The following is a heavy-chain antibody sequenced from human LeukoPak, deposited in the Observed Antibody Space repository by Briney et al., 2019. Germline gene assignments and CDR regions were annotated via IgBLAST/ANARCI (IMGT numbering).Heavy chain of an antibody. V-gene: IGHV1-2*02. CDR2: INPHSGGT. D-gene: IGHD5/OR15-5a*01. Sequence: ASVKVSCKASGYTFTAYYMHWVRQDPGQGLEWMGWINPHSGGTNYAQKFQGRVTMTRDTSISTAYMELSRLRSDDSAVYYCARFDQVSETAGGYWGQGTLVTVSS. CDR1: GYTFTAYY. J-gene: IGHJ4*02. CDR3: ARFDQVSETAGGY.